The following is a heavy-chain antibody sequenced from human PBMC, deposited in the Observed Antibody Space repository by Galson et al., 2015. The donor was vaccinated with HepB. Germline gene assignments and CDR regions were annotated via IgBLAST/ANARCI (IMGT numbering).Heavy chain of an antibody. CDR1: GGSISSGGYY. CDR3: ARGSIGGVVVPAAIRRTYYFDY. Sequence: TLSLTCTVSGGSISSGGYYWSWIRQHPGKGLEWIGYIYYSGSTYYNPSLKSRVTISVDTSKNQFSLKLSSVTAADTAVYYCARGSIGGVVVPAAIRRTYYFDYWGQGTLVTVSS. V-gene: IGHV4-31*03. D-gene: IGHD2-2*02. J-gene: IGHJ4*02. CDR2: IYYSGST.